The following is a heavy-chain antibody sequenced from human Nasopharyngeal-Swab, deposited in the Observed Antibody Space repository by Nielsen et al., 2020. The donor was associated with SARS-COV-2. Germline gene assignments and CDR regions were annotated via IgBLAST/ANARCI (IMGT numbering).Heavy chain of an antibody. CDR2: ISYDGSNK. D-gene: IGHD6-13*01. J-gene: IGHJ4*02. CDR1: GFTFSSYA. CDR3: AKRVGAAAGTLHFDY. Sequence: GGSLRLSCAASGFTFSSYAMSWVRQAPGKGLEWVAVISYDGSNKYYADSVKGRFTISRDNSKNTLYLQMNSLRAEDTAVYYCAKRVGAAAGTLHFDYWGQGTLVTVSS. V-gene: IGHV3-30*18.